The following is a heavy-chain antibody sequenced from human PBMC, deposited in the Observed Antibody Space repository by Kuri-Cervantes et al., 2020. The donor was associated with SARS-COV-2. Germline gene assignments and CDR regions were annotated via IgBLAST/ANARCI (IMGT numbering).Heavy chain of an antibody. CDR1: GFTFSSYS. CDR3: ARAQQWLEPNFDY. Sequence: GGSLRLSCAASGFTFSSYSMNWVRQAPGKGLEWVSYISSSSSTIYYADSVKGRFTISRDNAKNSLYLQMNSLRAEDTAVYYCARAQQWLEPNFDYWGQGTLVTVSS. D-gene: IGHD6-19*01. CDR2: ISSSSSTI. J-gene: IGHJ4*02. V-gene: IGHV3-48*01.